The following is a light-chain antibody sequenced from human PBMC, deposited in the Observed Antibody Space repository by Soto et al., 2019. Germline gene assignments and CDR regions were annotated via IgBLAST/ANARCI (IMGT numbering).Light chain of an antibody. CDR1: QSVSSY. J-gene: IGKJ3*01. CDR3: QQRSFT. V-gene: IGKV3-11*01. Sequence: EIVLTQSPATLSLSPGERATLSCRASQSVSSYLAWYQQKPDQAPRLLIYDASNRATGIPARFSGSGSGTDFTLTISSLEPEDFAIYYCQQRSFTFGPGTKVDIK. CDR2: DAS.